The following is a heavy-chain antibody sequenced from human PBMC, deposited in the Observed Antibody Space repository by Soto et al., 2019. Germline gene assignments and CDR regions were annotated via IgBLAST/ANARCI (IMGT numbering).Heavy chain of an antibody. Sequence: EVQLLESGGGLVQPGGSLRLSCAASGFTFSSYAMSWVRQAPGKGLEWVSAISGSGGSTYYEDSVKGRFTISRVNSKNTMYLQMNSLRAEDTDVYNCANRPGSSVDYWGQGTLVSVSS. V-gene: IGHV3-23*01. CDR1: GFTFSSYA. D-gene: IGHD2-15*01. J-gene: IGHJ4*02. CDR3: ANRPGSSVDY. CDR2: ISGSGGST.